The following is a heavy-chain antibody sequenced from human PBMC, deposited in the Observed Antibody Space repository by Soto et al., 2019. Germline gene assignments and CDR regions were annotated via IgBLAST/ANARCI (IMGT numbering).Heavy chain of an antibody. CDR3: ARGVRIVRYPYYYYAMDV. Sequence: EGSLRLSCAASGFTFSTYSMNWVRQAPGKGLEWVSSISSSSTIYYADSVKGRFTISRDNVQNSLYLQMHSLRAEDTAVYYCARGVRIVRYPYYYYAMDVWGPGNLVTVS. J-gene: IGHJ6*02. CDR1: GFTFSTYS. D-gene: IGHD2-21*01. CDR2: ISSSSTI. V-gene: IGHV3-48*01.